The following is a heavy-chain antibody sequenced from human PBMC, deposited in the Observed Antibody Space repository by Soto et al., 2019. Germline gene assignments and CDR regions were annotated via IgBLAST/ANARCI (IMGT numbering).Heavy chain of an antibody. CDR3: SSDTRSAYYQYH. V-gene: IGHV4-31*03. CDR2: IYYSGST. CDR1: GGSISSGAYF. D-gene: IGHD3-3*01. J-gene: IGHJ1*01. Sequence: QVQLQESGPGLVKPSQTLSLTCTVSGGSISSGAYFWSWIRQHPGRGLEWIGYIYYSGSTYYNPSLNSRVTISVDKSKNQFSLKLSSVTAADKAVYYCSSDTRSAYYQYHWAQVHMVTVSS.